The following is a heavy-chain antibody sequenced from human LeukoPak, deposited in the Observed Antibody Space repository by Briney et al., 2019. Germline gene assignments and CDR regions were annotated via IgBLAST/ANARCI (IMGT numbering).Heavy chain of an antibody. D-gene: IGHD2-8*01. V-gene: IGHV3-23*01. CDR2: ISGFNR. Sequence: PGGSQRLSCTTSGFAFSDYAMNSVRQAPGKGPEWVSGISGFNRYYADSVKGRFTIFRDNSKNVLYLQMDRLRAEDTAVYSCAKDVCTSPRCLLYFDSWGQGTLVTVSS. CDR1: GFAFSDYA. CDR3: AKDVCTSPRCLLYFDS. J-gene: IGHJ4*02.